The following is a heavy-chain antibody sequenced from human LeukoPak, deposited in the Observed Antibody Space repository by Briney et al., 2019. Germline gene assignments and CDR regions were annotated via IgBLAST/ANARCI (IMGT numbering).Heavy chain of an antibody. D-gene: IGHD2-15*01. CDR1: GYNFNNYW. CDR2: IYPGDSSI. J-gene: IGHJ4*02. CDR3: VKGLGYCSDDRCYIFDY. Sequence: GESLKISCKASGYNFNNYWIGWVRQMTGKGLEWMGSIYPGDSSIRYSPSFQGQVTISADKSINTAYMQWSALKASDTAMYYCVKGLGYCSDDRCYIFDYWGQGTLVTVSS. V-gene: IGHV5-51*01.